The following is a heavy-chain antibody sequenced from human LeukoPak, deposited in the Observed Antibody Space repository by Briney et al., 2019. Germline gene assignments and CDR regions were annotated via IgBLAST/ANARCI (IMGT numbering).Heavy chain of an antibody. V-gene: IGHV3-23*01. CDR3: AKVRGGATASGKAYYFDY. D-gene: IGHD1-26*01. Sequence: GGSLRLSCAASGFTFSSYWMSWVRQAPGKGLEWVSAISGSGGSTYYADSVKGRFTISRDNSKNTLYLQMNSLRAEDTAVYYCAKVRGGATASGKAYYFDYWGQGTLVTVSS. CDR2: ISGSGGST. J-gene: IGHJ4*02. CDR1: GFTFSSYW.